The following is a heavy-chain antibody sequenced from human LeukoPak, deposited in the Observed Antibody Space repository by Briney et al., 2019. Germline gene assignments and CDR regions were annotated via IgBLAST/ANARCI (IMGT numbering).Heavy chain of an antibody. V-gene: IGHV3-23*01. CDR3: AKRSSTSSGYFDF. CDR2: ISGSGGST. D-gene: IGHD3-22*01. J-gene: IGHJ4*02. CDR1: GFTFSSFG. Sequence: GGTLRLSCAASGFTFSSFGMSWVRQAPGKGLEWVSAISGSGGSTYYADSVKGRFTISRDNSKNTLYLQMNSLRADDTAVYYCAKRSSTSSGYFDFWGRGTLVTASS.